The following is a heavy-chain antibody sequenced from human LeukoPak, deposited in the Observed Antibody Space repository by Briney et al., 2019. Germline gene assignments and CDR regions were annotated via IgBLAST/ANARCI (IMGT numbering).Heavy chain of an antibody. CDR1: GASIDSHY. V-gene: IGHV4-4*07. CDR2: IYISGST. D-gene: IGHD2-15*01. J-gene: IGHJ4*02. CDR3: ARALNPLPGTYYFDY. Sequence: SETLSLTCTVSGASIDSHYWSWIRQPAGQGLESIGRIYISGSTNYNSSLQSRVTMSVDTSQNQFSLKLTSVTAADTAVYYCARALNPLPGTYYFDYWGQGTLVTVSS.